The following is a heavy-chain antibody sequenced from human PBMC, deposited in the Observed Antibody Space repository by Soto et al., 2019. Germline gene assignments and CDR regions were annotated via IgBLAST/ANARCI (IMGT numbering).Heavy chain of an antibody. CDR1: GGSISSYY. Sequence: SETLSLTCTVSGGSISSYYWSWIRQPPGKGLEWIGYIYYSGSTNYNPSLKSRVTISVDTSKNQFSLKLSSVTAADTAVYYCARHEYDFWSGYYHGPFDYWGQGTLVTVSS. D-gene: IGHD3-3*01. CDR2: IYYSGST. V-gene: IGHV4-59*01. J-gene: IGHJ4*02. CDR3: ARHEYDFWSGYYHGPFDY.